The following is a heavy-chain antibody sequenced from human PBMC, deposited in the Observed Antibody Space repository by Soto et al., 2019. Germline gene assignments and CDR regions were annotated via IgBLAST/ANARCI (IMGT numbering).Heavy chain of an antibody. V-gene: IGHV3-23*01. CDR3: AKDLNYYDSSGYGSGFDY. CDR2: ISGSVCST. D-gene: IGHD3-22*01. CDR1: GFTFSSYA. J-gene: IGHJ4*02. Sequence: GGSLRLSCAASGFTFSSYAMSWVRQAPGKGLEWVSAISGSVCSTYYAVSVKGRFTISRDNSKNTLYLQMNSLRAEDTAVYYCAKDLNYYDSSGYGSGFDYWGQGTLVTVSS.